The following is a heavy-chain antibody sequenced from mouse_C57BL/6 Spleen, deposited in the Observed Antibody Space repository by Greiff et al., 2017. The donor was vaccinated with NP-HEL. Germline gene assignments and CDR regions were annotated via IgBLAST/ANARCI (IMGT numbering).Heavy chain of an antibody. CDR3: ARHYSNYPFAY. CDR2: IYPGDGDT. CDR1: GYAFSSSW. D-gene: IGHD2-5*01. V-gene: IGHV1-82*01. Sequence: VQLQQSGPELVKPGASVKISCKASGYAFSSSWMNWVKQRPGKGLEWIGRIYPGDGDTNYNGKFKGKATLTADKSSSTAYMQLSSLTSEDSAVYFCARHYSNYPFAYWGQGTLVTVPA. J-gene: IGHJ3*01.